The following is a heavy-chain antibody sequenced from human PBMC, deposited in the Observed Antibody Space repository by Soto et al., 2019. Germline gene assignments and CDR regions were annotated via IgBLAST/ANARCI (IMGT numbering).Heavy chain of an antibody. CDR3: AREGSRSSDTLGY. J-gene: IGHJ4*02. D-gene: IGHD6-6*01. V-gene: IGHV3-66*01. CDR1: GFTVSSNY. Sequence: EVQLVESGGGLVQPGGSLRLSCAASGFTVSSNYMSWVRQAPGKGLEWVSVIYSGGSTYYADSVKGRFTISRDNSKNTVYLQMNSLRAEDTAVYYCAREGSRSSDTLGYWGQGTLVTVSS. CDR2: IYSGGST.